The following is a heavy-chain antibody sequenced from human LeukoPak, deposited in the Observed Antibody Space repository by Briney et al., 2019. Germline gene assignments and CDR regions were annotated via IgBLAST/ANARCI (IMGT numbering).Heavy chain of an antibody. CDR3: AIKGGNPTDAFDL. CDR2: ISSSSSYI. J-gene: IGHJ3*01. V-gene: IGHV3-21*01. CDR1: GFTFSSYS. Sequence: PGGSLRLSCAASGFTFSSYSMNWVRQAPGKGLEWISSISSSSSYIYYADSVKGRFTISRDNAKNSLYLQMNSLRAEDTAVYYCAIKGGNPTDAFDLWGQGTMVTVSS. D-gene: IGHD4-23*01.